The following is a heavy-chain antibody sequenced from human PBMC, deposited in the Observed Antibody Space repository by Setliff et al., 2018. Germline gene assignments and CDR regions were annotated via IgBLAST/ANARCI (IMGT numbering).Heavy chain of an antibody. CDR2: IYHSGST. Sequence: SETLSLTCTVSGYSISSGYYWGWIRQPPGKGLEWIGSIYHSGSTYYNPSLKSRVTISVGTSKNQFSLKLSSVTAADTALYYCTVYNTGSSKDHYWGQGTPVTVSS. V-gene: IGHV4-38-2*02. CDR1: GYSISSGYY. D-gene: IGHD2-8*02. J-gene: IGHJ4*02. CDR3: TVYNTGSSKDHY.